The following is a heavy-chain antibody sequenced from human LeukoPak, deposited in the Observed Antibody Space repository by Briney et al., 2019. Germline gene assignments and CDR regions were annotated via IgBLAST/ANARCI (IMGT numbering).Heavy chain of an antibody. Sequence: SETLSLTCTASGGSISSYYWSWIRQPPGKGLEWIGYIYYSGSTNYNPSLKSRVTISVDTSKNQFSLKMSSVTAADTAVYYCARDQFGESTFDYWGQGTLVTVSS. CDR1: GGSISSYY. V-gene: IGHV4-59*01. J-gene: IGHJ4*02. CDR3: ARDQFGESTFDY. D-gene: IGHD3-10*01. CDR2: IYYSGST.